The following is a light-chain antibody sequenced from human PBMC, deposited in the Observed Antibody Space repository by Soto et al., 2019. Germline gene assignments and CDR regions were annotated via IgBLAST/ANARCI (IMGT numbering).Light chain of an antibody. CDR3: QQRSNWPIT. V-gene: IGKV3-11*01. CDR1: QSVSSN. CDR2: DAS. J-gene: IGKJ5*01. Sequence: ETVLTQSPATLSVSPGERVTLSCRASQSVSSNLAWYQQKPGQAPRLLIYDASNRATGIPARFSGSGSGTDFTLTISSLEPEDFVVYYCQQRSNWPITFGQGTRL.